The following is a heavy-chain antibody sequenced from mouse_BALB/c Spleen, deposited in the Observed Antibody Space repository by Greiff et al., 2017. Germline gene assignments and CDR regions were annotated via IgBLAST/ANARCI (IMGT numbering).Heavy chain of an antibody. CDR2: ISDGGSYT. J-gene: IGHJ4*01. D-gene: IGHD2-14*01. CDR3: AREGVRRGGYAMDY. CDR1: GFTFSDYY. V-gene: IGHV5-4*02. Sequence: EVQVVESGGGLVKPGGSLKLSCAASGFTFSDYYMYWVRQTPEKRLEWVATISDGGSYTYYPDSVKGRFTISRDNAKNNLYLQMSSLKSEDTAMYYCAREGVRRGGYAMDYWGQGTSVTVSS.